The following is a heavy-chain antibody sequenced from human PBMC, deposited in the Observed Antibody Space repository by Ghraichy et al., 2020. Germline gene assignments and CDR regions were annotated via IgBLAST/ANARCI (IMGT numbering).Heavy chain of an antibody. CDR3: ARDQPSSGWHH. CDR2: ISSSSSSYI. CDR1: GFTFSSYS. V-gene: IGHV3-21*01. Sequence: GESLNISCAASGFTFSSYSMNWVRQAPGKGLEWVSSISSSSSSYIYYADSVKGRFTISRDNAKNSLYLQMNTLRAEDTAVYYCARDQPSSGWHHWGQGTLVTVSS. D-gene: IGHD6-19*01. J-gene: IGHJ4*02.